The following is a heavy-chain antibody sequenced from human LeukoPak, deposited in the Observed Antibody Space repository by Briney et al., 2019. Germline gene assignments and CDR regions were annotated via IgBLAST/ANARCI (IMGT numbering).Heavy chain of an antibody. V-gene: IGHV3-30*02. J-gene: IGHJ6*03. CDR1: GFTFSSYG. CDR2: IRNDGTNK. D-gene: IGHD1-26*01. CDR3: ARDPYSGSYGDSYYYYMDV. Sequence: GGSLRLSCAPSGFTFSSYGMHWVRQAPGKGLEWVAFIRNDGTNKYYVDSVKGRFTISRDNAKNSLYLQMNSLRAEDTAIYYCARDPYSGSYGDSYYYYMDVWGKGTTVTISS.